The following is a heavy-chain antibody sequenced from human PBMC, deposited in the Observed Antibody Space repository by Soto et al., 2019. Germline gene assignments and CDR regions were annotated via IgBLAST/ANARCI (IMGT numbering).Heavy chain of an antibody. CDR2: INHSGST. Sequence: TSETLSLTCAVYGGSFSGYYWSWIRQPPGKGLEWIGEINHSGSTNYNPSLKSRVTISVDTSKNQFSLKLSSVTAADTAVYYCARGTRPAPDNYYYGMDVWGQGTTVTVSS. CDR1: GGSFSGYY. J-gene: IGHJ6*02. CDR3: ARGTRPAPDNYYYGMDV. D-gene: IGHD3-22*01. V-gene: IGHV4-34*01.